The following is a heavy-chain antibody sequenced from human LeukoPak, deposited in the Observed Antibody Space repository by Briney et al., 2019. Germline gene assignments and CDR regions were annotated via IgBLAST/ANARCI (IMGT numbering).Heavy chain of an antibody. V-gene: IGHV5-51*01. D-gene: IGHD6-19*01. CDR2: IYPGDPDT. J-gene: IGHJ6*02. CDR3: ARQIAVAGTFDYYYYGMDV. CDR1: GYSFTSYW. Sequence: GESLKISCKGSGYSFTSYWIGWVRQMPGKGLEWMGIIYPGDPDTRYSPSFQGQVTISADKSISTAYLQWSSLKASDTAMYYCARQIAVAGTFDYYYYGMDVWGQGTTVTVSS.